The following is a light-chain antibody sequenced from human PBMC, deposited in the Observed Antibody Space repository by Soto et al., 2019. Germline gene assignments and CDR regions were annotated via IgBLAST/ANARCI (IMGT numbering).Light chain of an antibody. CDR3: ETWDSNTHTV. CDR2: LEGSGSY. Sequence: QSVLTQSSSASASLGSSVKLTCTLSSGHSSYIIAWHQQQPGKAPRYLMKLEGSGSYNKGSGVPDRFSGSSSGADRYLTISNHQFEDEADYYCETWDSNTHTVFGGGTQLTVL. CDR1: SGHSSYI. V-gene: IGLV4-60*02. J-gene: IGLJ3*02.